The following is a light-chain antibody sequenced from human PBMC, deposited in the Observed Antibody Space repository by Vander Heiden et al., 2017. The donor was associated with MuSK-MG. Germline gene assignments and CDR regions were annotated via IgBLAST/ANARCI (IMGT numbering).Light chain of an antibody. V-gene: IGKV4-1*01. CDR1: QSVLYSSNNKNY. CDR2: WAS. J-gene: IGKJ5*01. Sequence: DIVMTQSPDSLAVSLGERATINCKSSQSVLYSSNNKNYLAWYQQKPGQPPKLLIYWASTRESGVPDRFSGSGSGTDFTLTISSLQAEDVAVYYCQQDDGTPLTFGQGTRLEIK. CDR3: QQDDGTPLT.